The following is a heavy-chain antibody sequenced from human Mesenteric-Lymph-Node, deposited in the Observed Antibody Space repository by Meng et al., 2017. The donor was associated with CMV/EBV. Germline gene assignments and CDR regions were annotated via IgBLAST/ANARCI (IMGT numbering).Heavy chain of an antibody. J-gene: IGHJ4*02. V-gene: IGHV4-59*01. CDR2: IYYSGST. Sequence: SETLSLTCTVSGGSISSYYWSWIRQPPGKGLEWIGYIYYSGSTDYNPSLKSRVTISVDTSQNQFSLRLSSVTAADTAVYYCARDNSGCSGTTCYDYFDYWGQGTLVTVSS. D-gene: IGHD2-2*01. CDR1: GGSISSYY. CDR3: ARDNSGCSGTTCYDYFDY.